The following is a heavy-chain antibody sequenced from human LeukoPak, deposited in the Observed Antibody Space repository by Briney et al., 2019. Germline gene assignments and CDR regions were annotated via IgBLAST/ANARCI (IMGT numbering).Heavy chain of an antibody. D-gene: IGHD1-1*01. V-gene: IGHV4-61*01. CDR2: IYNSGST. CDR3: ARGTGTTFY. Sequence: SETLSLTCTVSGGSVSSGNYYWSGIRQPPGKGLEWIGYIYNSGSTNYNPSLKSRVTISVDTSKNQFSLKLSSVTAADTAVYYCARGTGTTFYWGQGTLVTVSS. CDR1: GGSVSSGNYY. J-gene: IGHJ4*02.